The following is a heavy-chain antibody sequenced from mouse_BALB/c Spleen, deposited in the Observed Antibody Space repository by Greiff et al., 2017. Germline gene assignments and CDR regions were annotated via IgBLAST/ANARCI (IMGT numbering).Heavy chain of an antibody. CDR3: ARNRTYGNFAMDY. CDR2: IWSGGST. Sequence: VMLVESGPGLVQPSQSLSITCTVSGFSLTSYGVHWVRQSPGKGLEWLGVIWSGGSTDYNAAFISRLSISKDNSKSQVFFKMNSLQADDTAIYYCARNRTYGNFAMDYWGQGTSVTVSS. J-gene: IGHJ4*01. CDR1: GFSLTSYG. V-gene: IGHV2-4-1*01. D-gene: IGHD2-1*01.